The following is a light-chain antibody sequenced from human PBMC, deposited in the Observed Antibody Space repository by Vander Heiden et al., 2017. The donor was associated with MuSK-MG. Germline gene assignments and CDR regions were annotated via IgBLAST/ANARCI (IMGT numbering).Light chain of an antibody. CDR1: SSDVGGYNY. Sequence: QSALTQPAYVSGSPGQSITISCTGTSSDVGGYNYVSWYQQHPGKAPKLMIYDVSNRPSGVSNRFSGSKSGNTASLTISGLQAEDEADYYCSSYTSSSTPGVVFGGGTKLTVL. CDR2: DVS. CDR3: SSYTSSSTPGVV. V-gene: IGLV2-14*01. J-gene: IGLJ2*01.